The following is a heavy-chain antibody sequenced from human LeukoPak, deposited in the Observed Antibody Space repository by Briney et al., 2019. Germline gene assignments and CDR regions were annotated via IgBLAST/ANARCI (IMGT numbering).Heavy chain of an antibody. Sequence: SETLSLTCTVSGYSISSGYYWGWIRQPPGKGLEWIGSIYHSGSTYYNPSLKSRVTISVDTSKNQFSLKLSSVTAADTAVYYCARTLWFGEGFFDYWGQGTLVTVSS. V-gene: IGHV4-38-2*02. CDR2: IYHSGST. J-gene: IGHJ4*02. D-gene: IGHD3-10*01. CDR3: ARTLWFGEGFFDY. CDR1: GYSISSGYY.